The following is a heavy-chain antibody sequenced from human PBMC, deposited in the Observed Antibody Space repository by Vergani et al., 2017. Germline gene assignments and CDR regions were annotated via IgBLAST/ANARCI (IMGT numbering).Heavy chain of an antibody. V-gene: IGHV4-59*08. D-gene: IGHD3-16*01. J-gene: IGHJ4*02. CDR1: GGSISSYY. Sequence: QVQLQESGPGLVKPSETLSLTCTVSGGSISSYYWSWIRQPPGKGLEWIGYIYYSGSTNYNPSLKSRVTRSVDTSKNQFSRKLSSVTAADTAVYYCARHPARGILDYWGQGTLVTVSS. CDR3: ARHPARGILDY. CDR2: IYYSGST.